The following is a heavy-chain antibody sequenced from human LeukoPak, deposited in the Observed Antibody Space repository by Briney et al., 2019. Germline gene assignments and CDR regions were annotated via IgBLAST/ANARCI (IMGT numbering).Heavy chain of an antibody. CDR3: AKWDYDSSGYFDY. J-gene: IGHJ4*02. V-gene: IGHV3-23*01. CDR2: ISGSGGST. CDR1: GFTFSSYA. Sequence: GGSLRLSCAASGFTFSSYAMSWVRQAPGKGLEWVSAISGSGGSTYYADSVKGRFTISTDNSKNTLYLQMNSLRAEDTAVYYCAKWDYDSSGYFDYWGQGTLVTVSS. D-gene: IGHD3-22*01.